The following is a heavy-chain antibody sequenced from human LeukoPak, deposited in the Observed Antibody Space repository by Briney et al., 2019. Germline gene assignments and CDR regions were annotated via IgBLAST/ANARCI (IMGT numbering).Heavy chain of an antibody. Sequence: PGRSLRLSCAASGFTFDDYAMHWVRQAPGKGLEWVSGISWNSGSIGYADSVKSRFTISRDNAKNSLYLQMNSLRAEDTALYYCAKDWAWFGDPNGLGGAFDIWGQGTMVTVSS. V-gene: IGHV3-9*01. CDR1: GFTFDDYA. CDR2: ISWNSGSI. J-gene: IGHJ3*02. CDR3: AKDWAWFGDPNGLGGAFDI. D-gene: IGHD3-10*01.